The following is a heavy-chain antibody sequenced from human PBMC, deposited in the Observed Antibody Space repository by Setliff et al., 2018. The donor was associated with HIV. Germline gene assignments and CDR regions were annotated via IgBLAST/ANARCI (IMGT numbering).Heavy chain of an antibody. Sequence: ASVKVSCKASGYTFTSYYMHWVRQAPGQGLEWMGIINPSGGSTSYAQRFQGRVTMTRDTSTSTVYMELSSLRSEDTAVYYCARETPTIFGAYYYYYYGMDVWGQGTTVTVSS. D-gene: IGHD3-3*01. CDR1: GYTFTSYY. V-gene: IGHV1-46*01. J-gene: IGHJ6*02. CDR2: INPSGGST. CDR3: ARETPTIFGAYYYYYYGMDV.